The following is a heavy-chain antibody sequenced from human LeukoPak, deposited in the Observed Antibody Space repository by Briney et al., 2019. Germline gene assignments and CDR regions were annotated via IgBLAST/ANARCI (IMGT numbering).Heavy chain of an antibody. V-gene: IGHV3-53*01. D-gene: IGHD2-15*01. J-gene: IGHJ4*02. CDR1: GFTVSSNY. CDR2: IYSGGST. CDR3: VCSGGSWFVEY. Sequence: GGSLRLSCAASGFTVSSNYMSWVRQAPGKGLEWVSVIYSGGSTYYADSVKGRFTISRDNSKTTLYLQMNSLRAEDTAVYYCVCSGGSWFVEYWGQGTLVTVSS.